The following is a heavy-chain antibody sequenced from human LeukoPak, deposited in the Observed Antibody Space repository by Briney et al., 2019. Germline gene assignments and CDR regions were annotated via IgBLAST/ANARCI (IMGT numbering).Heavy chain of an antibody. V-gene: IGHV3-23*01. D-gene: IGHD3-22*01. J-gene: IGHJ5*02. CDR1: GFTFSSYA. CDR2: ISGSGSST. CDR3: AKDYYDNSGFYP. Sequence: GGSLRLPCAASGFTFSSYAMSWVRQAPGKGLEWVSAISGSGSSTYYADSVKGRFPISRDNSKNTLYLQMNSLRAEDTAVYYCAKDYYDNSGFYPWGQGTLVTVSS.